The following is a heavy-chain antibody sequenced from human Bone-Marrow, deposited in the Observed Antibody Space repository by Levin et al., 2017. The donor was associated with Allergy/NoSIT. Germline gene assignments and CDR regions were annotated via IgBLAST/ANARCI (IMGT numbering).Heavy chain of an antibody. Sequence: LSLTCAASEFTFSDAWMSWVRQAPGKGLEWIGRIKSISDGGTADYSAPVKGRFTISRDESKNLLFLQMNSLKVEDTGVYYCTQFDYWGQGSLVTVSP. V-gene: IGHV3-15*01. CDR1: EFTFSDAW. CDR2: IKSISDGGTA. J-gene: IGHJ4*02. CDR3: TQFDY.